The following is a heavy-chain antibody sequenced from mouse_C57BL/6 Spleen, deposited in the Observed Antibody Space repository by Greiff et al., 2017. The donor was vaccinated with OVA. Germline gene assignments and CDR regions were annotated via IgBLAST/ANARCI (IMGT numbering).Heavy chain of an antibody. Sequence: QVQLQQPGTELVKPGASVKLSCKASGYTFTSYWMHWVKQRPGQGLEWIGNINPSNGGTKYNEKLKSKATLTVDKSSSTAYMQLSSLTSEDSAVYYCAVWSSGRGYYFDYWGQGTTLTVSS. CDR3: AVWSSGRGYYFDY. CDR2: INPSNGGT. V-gene: IGHV1-53*01. D-gene: IGHD3-2*02. J-gene: IGHJ2*01. CDR1: GYTFTSYW.